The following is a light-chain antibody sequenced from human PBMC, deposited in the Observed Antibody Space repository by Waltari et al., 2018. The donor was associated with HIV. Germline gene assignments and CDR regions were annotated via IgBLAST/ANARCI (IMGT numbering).Light chain of an antibody. Sequence: QSVLTQPPSVSAAPGQKVTISCSGSSSTIGHNYVSWYQQPPGPAPKLLLSAKNERPSWSPDRFSCSKSGTSATRGITSLQTGYEADYYCGTWDSSLSADVVFGGGTKLTVL. CDR1: SSTIGHNY. V-gene: IGLV1-51*01. CDR3: GTWDSSLSADVV. J-gene: IGLJ2*01. CDR2: AKN.